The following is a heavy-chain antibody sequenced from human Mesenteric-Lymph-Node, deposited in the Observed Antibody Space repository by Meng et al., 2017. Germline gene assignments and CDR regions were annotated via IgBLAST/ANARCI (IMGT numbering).Heavy chain of an antibody. Sequence: SETLSLTCTVSGGSISSSSYYWGWIRQPPGKGLEWIGSIYYSGSTYYNPSLKSRVTISVDTSKNQFSLKLSSVTAADTAVYYCARVGIVGAPYYFDYWGQGTLVTVSS. CDR1: GGSISSSSYY. CDR3: ARVGIVGAPYYFDY. D-gene: IGHD1-26*01. CDR2: IYYSGST. V-gene: IGHV4-39*07. J-gene: IGHJ4*02.